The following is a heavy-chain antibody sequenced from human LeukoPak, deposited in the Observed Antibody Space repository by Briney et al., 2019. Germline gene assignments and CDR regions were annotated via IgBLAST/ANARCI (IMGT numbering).Heavy chain of an antibody. D-gene: IGHD2-21*01. CDR1: GGTFSSYA. J-gene: IGHJ6*03. CDR2: IIPIFGTA. V-gene: IGHV1-69*06. CDR3: ARIANVPYYYYYMDV. Sequence: SVKVSCKASGGTFSSYAISWVRQAPGQGLEWMGGIIPIFGTANYAQKFQGRVTITADKSTSTAYMELSSLRAEDTAVYYCARIANVPYYYYYMDVWGKGTTVTVSS.